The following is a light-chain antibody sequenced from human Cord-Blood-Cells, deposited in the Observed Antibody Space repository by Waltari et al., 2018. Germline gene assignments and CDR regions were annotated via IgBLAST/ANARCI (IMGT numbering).Light chain of an antibody. CDR1: SSDVGGYNY. Sequence: QSALPQPRSVSGSPGQSVTISCTGTSSDVGGYNYVSWYQQHPGKAPKLMIYEGSKRRSGVPERFSGSKSGNTASLTISGLQAEDEADYYCCSYAGSYTYVVGTGTKVTVL. CDR2: EGS. V-gene: IGLV2-11*01. J-gene: IGLJ1*01. CDR3: CSYAGSYTYV.